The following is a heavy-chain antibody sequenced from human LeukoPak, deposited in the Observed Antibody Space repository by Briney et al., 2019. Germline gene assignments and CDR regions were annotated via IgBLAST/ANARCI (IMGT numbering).Heavy chain of an antibody. D-gene: IGHD4-17*01. Sequence: ASVKVSCKASGYTFTSYGIIWVRQAPGQGLEWMGWISAYNGNTNFAQKLQGRVTMTTDTSTSTAYMELRSLRSDDTAVYYCARVLYGDYGNYYYGMDVWGQGTTVTVSS. J-gene: IGHJ6*02. CDR2: ISAYNGNT. CDR1: GYTFTSYG. CDR3: ARVLYGDYGNYYYGMDV. V-gene: IGHV1-18*01.